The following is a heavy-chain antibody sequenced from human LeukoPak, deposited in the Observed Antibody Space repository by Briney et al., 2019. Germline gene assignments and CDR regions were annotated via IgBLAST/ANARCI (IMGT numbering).Heavy chain of an antibody. Sequence: GASVKVSCKVSGYTLTELSMHWVRQAPGKGLEWMGGFDPEDGETIYAQKFQGRVTTTEDTSTDTAYMELSSLRSEDTAVYYCATVAAAGSFDYWGQGTLVTVSS. D-gene: IGHD6-13*01. J-gene: IGHJ4*02. CDR3: ATVAAAGSFDY. V-gene: IGHV1-24*01. CDR2: FDPEDGET. CDR1: GYTLTELS.